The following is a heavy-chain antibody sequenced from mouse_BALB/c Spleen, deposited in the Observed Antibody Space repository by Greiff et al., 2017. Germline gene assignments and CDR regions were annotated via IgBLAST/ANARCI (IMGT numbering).Heavy chain of an antibody. D-gene: IGHD2-2*01. CDR1: GYTFTSYY. CDR3: ARRGDGYDGSYYAMDY. J-gene: IGHJ4*01. CDR2: IYPGNVNT. V-gene: IGHV1S56*01. Sequence: QVQLQQSGPELVKPGASVRISCKASGYTFTSYYIHWVKQRPGQGLEWIGWIYPGNVNTKYNEKFKGKATLTADKSSSTAYMQLSSLTSEDSAVYFCARRGDGYDGSYYAMDYWGQGTSVTVSS.